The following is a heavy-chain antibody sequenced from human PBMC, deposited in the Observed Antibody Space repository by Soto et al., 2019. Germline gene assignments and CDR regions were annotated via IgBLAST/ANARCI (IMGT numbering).Heavy chain of an antibody. V-gene: IGHV4-39*01. CDR3: ARVPDY. CDR2: RYDDEST. J-gene: IGHJ4*02. CDR1: GDSIRNRNYY. D-gene: IGHD2-2*01. Sequence: PSETLSLTCTVSGDSIRNRNYYWGWIRQPPGKGLEWIVSRYDDESTFYNPSLKRRVTVSIDTSKKQFSLKMTSVTAADMGVYYCARVPDYWGQGILVTVSS.